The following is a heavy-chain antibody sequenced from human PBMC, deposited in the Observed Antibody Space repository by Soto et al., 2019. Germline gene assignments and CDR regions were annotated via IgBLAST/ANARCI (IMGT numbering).Heavy chain of an antibody. Sequence: VTLKDSGPVLVKPTETLTLTCTVSGFSLSNARMGVSWIRQPPGKALEWLAHIFSNDEKSYSTSLKSRLTISKDTSKSQVVLTMTNMDPVDTATYYCARVYGIRPPHCYFDLWGRGTLVTVSS. CDR1: GFSLSNARMG. D-gene: IGHD3-10*01. CDR2: IFSNDEK. J-gene: IGHJ2*01. V-gene: IGHV2-26*01. CDR3: ARVYGIRPPHCYFDL.